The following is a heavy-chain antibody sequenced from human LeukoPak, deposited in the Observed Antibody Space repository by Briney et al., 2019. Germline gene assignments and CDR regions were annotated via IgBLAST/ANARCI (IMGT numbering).Heavy chain of an antibody. CDR1: EFTFSSYT. V-gene: IGHV3-21*01. D-gene: IGHD3-16*01. J-gene: IGHJ2*01. Sequence: GGSLRLSCAASEFTFSSYTMNWVRQAPGKGLEWVSSITSSSGYKYYADSVKGRFTISRDNARNSVSLQMNSLRTEDTAVYYCARDFDDYVSYFDLWGRGTLVTVSS. CDR3: ARDFDDYVSYFDL. CDR2: ITSSSGYK.